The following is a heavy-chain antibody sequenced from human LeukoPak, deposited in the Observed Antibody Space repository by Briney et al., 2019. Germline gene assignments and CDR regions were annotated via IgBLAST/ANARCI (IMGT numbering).Heavy chain of an antibody. CDR1: GGSVSSGSYY. D-gene: IGHD4-17*01. V-gene: IGHV4-61*01. J-gene: IGHJ5*02. CDR2: IYYSGST. Sequence: PSETLSLTCTVSGGSVSSGSYYWSWIRQPPGKGLEWIGYIYYSGSTNYNPSLKSRVTISVDTSKNQFSLKLSSVTAADTAVYYCARHEWGPKWLRFWSDYGDSNNWFDPWGQGTLVTVSS. CDR3: ARHEWGPKWLRFWSDYGDSNNWFDP.